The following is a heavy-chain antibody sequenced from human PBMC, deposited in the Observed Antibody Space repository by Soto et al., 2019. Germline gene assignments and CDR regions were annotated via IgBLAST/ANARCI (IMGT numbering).Heavy chain of an antibody. V-gene: IGHV4-59*08. CDR2: IYYSGST. CDR1: GGSISSYY. J-gene: IGHJ4*02. CDR3: ARLNGSGGSCRAPFAY. Sequence: SETLSLTCTVSGGSISSYYWSWIRQPPGKGLEWIGYIYYSGSTNYNPSLKSRVTISVDTSKNQFSLKLSSVTAADTAVYYCARLNGSGGSCRAPFAYWGQGTPVTVSS. D-gene: IGHD2-15*01.